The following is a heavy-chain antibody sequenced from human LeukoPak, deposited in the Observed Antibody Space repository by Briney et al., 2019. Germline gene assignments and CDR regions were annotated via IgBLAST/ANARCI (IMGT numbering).Heavy chain of an antibody. CDR2: ISGSGGPT. D-gene: IGHD2-21*01. J-gene: IGHJ2*01. V-gene: IGHV3-23*01. CDR3: ARDAVAFAIIWYFDL. Sequence: PGGSLRLSCAASGFTFNNYAMGWVRQAQGKGLEWVSGISGSGGPTYYADSVKGRFTISRDNSKSTLYLQMNSLRVEDTAVYYCARDAVAFAIIWYFDLWGRGTPVSVSS. CDR1: GFTFNNYA.